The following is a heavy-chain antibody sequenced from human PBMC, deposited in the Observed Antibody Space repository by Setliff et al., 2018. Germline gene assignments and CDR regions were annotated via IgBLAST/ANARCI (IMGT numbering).Heavy chain of an antibody. Sequence: ASVKVSCKATGYTLSRHYMHWARQAPGQGLEWMGIINPGGGSASIVQKFQGRVTMTSDTATSTVYMEFTGLTSEDTAVCYCARAGEAAAERKGLLEFWGQGTLVTVSS. CDR3: ARAGEAAAERKGLLEF. CDR2: INPGGGSA. CDR1: GYTLSRHY. V-gene: IGHV1-46*01. D-gene: IGHD6-13*01. J-gene: IGHJ4*02.